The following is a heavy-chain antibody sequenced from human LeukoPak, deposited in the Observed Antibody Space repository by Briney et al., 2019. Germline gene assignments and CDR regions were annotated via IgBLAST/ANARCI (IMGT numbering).Heavy chain of an antibody. CDR2: ISTYNGDT. V-gene: IGHV1-18*01. CDR1: GYTFPNYG. Sequence: ASVKVSCKASGYTFPNYGISWVRQAPGQGLEWMGWISTYNGDTNYAQKLQGRVTMTTDTSTNTAYMELRSLRSDDTAVYYCASDHLSIEATGTRYWGQGTLVTVSS. D-gene: IGHD6-13*01. CDR3: ASDHLSIEATGTRY. J-gene: IGHJ4*02.